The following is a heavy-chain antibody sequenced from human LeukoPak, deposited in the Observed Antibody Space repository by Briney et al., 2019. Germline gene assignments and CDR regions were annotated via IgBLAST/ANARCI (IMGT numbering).Heavy chain of an antibody. CDR1: GFTLSSYW. V-gene: IGHV3-7*01. CDR3: ARGAPRGYSYYYYGMDV. Sequence: QPGGSLRLSCAASGFTLSSYWMSWVRQAPGKGLEWVANIKQGGSENYYVDSVKGRFTISRDNAKNSLYLQMNSLRAEDTAVYYCARGAPRGYSYYYYGMDVWGQGTTVTVSS. CDR2: IKQGGSEN. D-gene: IGHD5-18*01. J-gene: IGHJ6*02.